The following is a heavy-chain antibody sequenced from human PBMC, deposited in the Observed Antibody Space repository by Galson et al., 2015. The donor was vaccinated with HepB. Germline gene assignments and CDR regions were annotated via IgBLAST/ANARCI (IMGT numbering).Heavy chain of an antibody. CDR3: ATSLGFGYGESTVAVDN. D-gene: IGHD3-10*01. CDR1: GFTFNNAW. V-gene: IGHV3-15*01. J-gene: IGHJ4*02. Sequence: SLRLSCAASGFTFNNAWMNWVRQAPGKGLGWVGRIKSKAEDGTTIYAAPVRGRFTISRDDSKNTLYLQMNSLTTEDTAVYYCATSLGFGYGESTVAVDNWGQGTLVTVSS. CDR2: IKSKAEDGTT.